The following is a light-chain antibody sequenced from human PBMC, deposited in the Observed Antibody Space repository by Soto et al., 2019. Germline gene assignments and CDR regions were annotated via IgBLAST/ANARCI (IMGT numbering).Light chain of an antibody. Sequence: DIHMTQSPSSLSVSIGDRVTITCRAGQTIGNYLNWYQQKPGKAPNLMIYATSSLQSGVPSRFNGSGSGTEFTLTISSLQREDFAIYYCQQSYRSTWTFGQGTKVDIK. CDR2: ATS. V-gene: IGKV1-39*01. CDR3: QQSYRSTWT. CDR1: QTIGNY. J-gene: IGKJ1*01.